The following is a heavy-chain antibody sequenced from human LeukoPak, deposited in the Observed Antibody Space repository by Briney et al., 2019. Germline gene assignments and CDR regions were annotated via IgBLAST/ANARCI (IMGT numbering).Heavy chain of an antibody. V-gene: IGHV3-33*01. D-gene: IGHD4-17*01. CDR2: IWNDGSND. J-gene: IGHJ5*02. CDR1: EFVFSSYG. CDR3: ARGQGSDYRGWFDH. Sequence: GGSLRLSCTASEFVFSSYGMHWVRQAPDKGLEWVAVIWNDGSNDYLADSVKGRFTISRDNSKNTLYLQMNRLRAEDTAVYYCARGQGSDYRGWFDHWGQGTLVTVSS.